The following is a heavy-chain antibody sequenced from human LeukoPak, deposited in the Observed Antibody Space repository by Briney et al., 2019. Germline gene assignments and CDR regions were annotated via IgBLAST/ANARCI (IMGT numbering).Heavy chain of an antibody. J-gene: IGHJ4*02. Sequence: PSETLSLTCAVYGGSFSGYYWSWIRQPPGKGLEWIGEINHSGSTKYNPSLKSRVTISVDTSKNQFSLKLSSVTAADAAVYYCARGGPQASLDLLTGYQGPLYYFDFWGQGTLVTVSS. D-gene: IGHD3-9*01. V-gene: IGHV4-34*01. CDR2: INHSGST. CDR3: ARGGPQASLDLLTGYQGPLYYFDF. CDR1: GGSFSGYY.